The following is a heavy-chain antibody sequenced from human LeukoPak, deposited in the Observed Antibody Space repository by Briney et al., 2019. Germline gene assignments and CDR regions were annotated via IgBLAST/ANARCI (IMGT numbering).Heavy chain of an antibody. D-gene: IGHD3-10*01. V-gene: IGHV1-18*04. J-gene: IGHJ4*02. CDR3: ARGSYYDY. CDR2: ISAYNGNT. CDR1: GYTFTGYY. Sequence: ASVKVSCKASGYTFTGYYMHWVRQAPGQGLEWMGWISAYNGNTNYAQKFQGRVTMTIDTSTTTGYMELRSLTSDDTAVYYCARGSYYDYWGQGTLVTVSS.